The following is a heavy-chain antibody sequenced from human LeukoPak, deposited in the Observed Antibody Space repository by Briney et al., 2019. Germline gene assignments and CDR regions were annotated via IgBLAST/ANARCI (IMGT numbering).Heavy chain of an antibody. Sequence: SETLSLTCTVSGGSISSYYWSWIRQPPGKGLEWIGYIYYSGNTNYNPSLKSRVTIPVDTSKNQFSLKLSSVTAADTAVYYCARDNRGAFDIWGQGTMVTVS. V-gene: IGHV4-59*01. CDR2: IYYSGNT. D-gene: IGHD1-14*01. CDR1: GGSISSYY. J-gene: IGHJ3*02. CDR3: ARDNRGAFDI.